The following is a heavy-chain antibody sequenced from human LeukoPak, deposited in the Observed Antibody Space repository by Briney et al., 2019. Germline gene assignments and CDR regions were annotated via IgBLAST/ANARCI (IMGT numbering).Heavy chain of an antibody. CDR2: ITSSGATI. Sequence: GGSLRLSCAASGFRFSSYEMNWVRQAPGKGLEWVSYITSSGATIHYADSVKGRFTISRDNAKNSLYLQMNSLRAEDTAVYYCARAYSSVVSCDYWGQGTLVTVSS. CDR3: ARAYSSVVSCDY. J-gene: IGHJ4*02. D-gene: IGHD6-19*01. V-gene: IGHV3-48*03. CDR1: GFRFSSYE.